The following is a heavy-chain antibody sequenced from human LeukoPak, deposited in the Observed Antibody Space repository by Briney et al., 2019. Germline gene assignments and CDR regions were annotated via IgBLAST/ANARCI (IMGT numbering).Heavy chain of an antibody. Sequence: SETLSLTCIASGDSISSDYWSWIRQPPGKGLEGIGNINYSGSSNYNPSLKSRVILSIDTSKNEVSLNLRSVTAADTAVYYCARLDCAADTCYNYWGQGTLVTVSS. V-gene: IGHV4-59*08. CDR1: GDSISSDY. D-gene: IGHD2-15*01. CDR2: INYSGSS. CDR3: ARLDCAADTCYNY. J-gene: IGHJ4*02.